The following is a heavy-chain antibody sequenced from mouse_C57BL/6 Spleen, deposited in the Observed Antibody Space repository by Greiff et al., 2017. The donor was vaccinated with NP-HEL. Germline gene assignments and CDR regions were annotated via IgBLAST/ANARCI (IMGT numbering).Heavy chain of an antibody. CDR1: GYAFTNYL. V-gene: IGHV1-54*01. D-gene: IGHD1-1*01. Sequence: QVQLQQSGAELVRPGTSVKVSCKASGYAFTNYLIEWVKQRPGQGLEWIGVINPGSGGTNYNEKFKGKATLTADKSSSTAYMQLSSLTSEDSAVYFCARDYDSGDYFDYWGQGTTLTVSS. J-gene: IGHJ2*01. CDR3: ARDYDSGDYFDY. CDR2: INPGSGGT.